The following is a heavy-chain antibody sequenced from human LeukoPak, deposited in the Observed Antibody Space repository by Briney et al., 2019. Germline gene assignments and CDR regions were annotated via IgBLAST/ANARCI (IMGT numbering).Heavy chain of an antibody. J-gene: IGHJ6*02. Sequence: ASVKVSCKASGYTFTGYYMHWVRQAPGQGLEWMGWIDPNSGGTNYAQKFQGRVTMTRDTPISTAYMELSRLRSDDTAVYYCARAYCSSTSCYTGMDVWGQGTTVTVSS. CDR2: IDPNSGGT. D-gene: IGHD2-2*02. CDR1: GYTFTGYY. CDR3: ARAYCSSTSCYTGMDV. V-gene: IGHV1-2*02.